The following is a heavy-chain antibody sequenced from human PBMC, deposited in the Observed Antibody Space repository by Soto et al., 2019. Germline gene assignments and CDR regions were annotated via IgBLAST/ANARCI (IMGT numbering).Heavy chain of an antibody. Sequence: XETLGLSCTVSGGSISSYYGSWMRQPAGKGLEWIGRIYTSGSTNYNPSLKSRVTMSVDTSKNQFSLKLSSVTAADTAVYYCARDNGQWLVLDYWGQGTLVTVSS. CDR3: ARDNGQWLVLDY. V-gene: IGHV4-4*07. CDR2: IYTSGST. J-gene: IGHJ4*02. D-gene: IGHD6-19*01. CDR1: GGSISSYY.